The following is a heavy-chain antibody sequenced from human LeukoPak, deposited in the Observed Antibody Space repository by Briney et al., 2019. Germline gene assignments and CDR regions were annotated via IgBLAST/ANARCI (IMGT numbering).Heavy chain of an antibody. CDR1: GFTFSSYA. CDR3: AREGHCGGDCYLDY. Sequence: PGGSLRLSCAASGFTFSSYAMHWVRQAPGKGLEWVAVISYDGSNKYYADSVKGRFTISRDNSKNTLYLQMNSLRAEDTAVYYCAREGHCGGDCYLDYWGQGTLVTVSS. V-gene: IGHV3-30-3*01. J-gene: IGHJ4*02. CDR2: ISYDGSNK. D-gene: IGHD2-21*02.